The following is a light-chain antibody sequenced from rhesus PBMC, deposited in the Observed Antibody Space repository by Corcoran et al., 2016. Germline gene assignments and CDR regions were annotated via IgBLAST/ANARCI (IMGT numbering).Light chain of an antibody. J-gene: IGLJ1*01. V-gene: IGLV2S9*01. Sequence: QSALTQPPSVSKSLGQSSTIPCTRTSSDIGGHNDVTLYQQHPGTAPSLLIYDDSKRLSGVSDRFAGSKSGNTASLTIPGLQAEDEAEYYCCSYRSVRTFYIFGAGTRLTVL. CDR1: SSDIGGHND. CDR2: DDS. CDR3: CSYRSVRTFYI.